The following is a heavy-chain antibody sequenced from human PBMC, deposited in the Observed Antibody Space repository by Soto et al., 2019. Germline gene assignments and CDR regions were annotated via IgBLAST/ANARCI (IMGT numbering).Heavy chain of an antibody. CDR3: ARVTDDFWSGYYRSGFDY. J-gene: IGHJ4*02. Sequence: SETLSLTCAVSSGSISSSNWWSRVRQPPGKGLEWIGEIYHSGSTNYNPSLKSRVTISVDKSKNQFSLKLSSVTAADTAVYYCARVTDDFWSGYYRSGFDYWGQGTLVTVSS. CDR2: IYHSGST. V-gene: IGHV4-4*02. CDR1: SGSISSSNW. D-gene: IGHD3-3*01.